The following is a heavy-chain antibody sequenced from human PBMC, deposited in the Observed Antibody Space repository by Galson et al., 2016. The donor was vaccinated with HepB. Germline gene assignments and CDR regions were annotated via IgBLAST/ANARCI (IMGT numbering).Heavy chain of an antibody. CDR3: AKSRSGYDDYFDY. CDR1: GYSFTDYW. D-gene: IGHD5-12*01. Sequence: QSGAEVKKPGESLKISCKGSGYSFTDYWIGWVRQMPGKGLEWMGIIYPGDSNTRHSPSFQGQVTIPADKSISTAYLQWNSLKASDTAIFYCAKSRSGYDDYFDYWGQGTLLTVSS. V-gene: IGHV5-51*01. CDR2: IYPGDSNT. J-gene: IGHJ4*02.